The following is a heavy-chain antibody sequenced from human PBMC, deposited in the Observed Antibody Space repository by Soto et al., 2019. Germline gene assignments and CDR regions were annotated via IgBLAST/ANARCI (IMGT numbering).Heavy chain of an antibody. V-gene: IGHV1-18*01. CDR1: GYTFTSYG. Sequence: QVHLVQSGAEVKKPGASVKVSCKASGYTFTSYGITWVRQAPGQGLEWMGWISAHNGNTDYAQKLPGRVIVTRDTSTSTAYMELRSLISDDTAVYYWARGRYGDYWGQGALVTVSS. D-gene: IGHD1-1*01. J-gene: IGHJ4*02. CDR3: ARGRYGDY. CDR2: ISAHNGNT.